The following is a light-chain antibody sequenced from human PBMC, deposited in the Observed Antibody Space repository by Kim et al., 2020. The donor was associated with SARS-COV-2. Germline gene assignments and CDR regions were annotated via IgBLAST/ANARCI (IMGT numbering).Light chain of an antibody. CDR2: KDN. J-gene: IGLJ2*01. V-gene: IGLV3-1*01. CDR3: QAWDGTSVV. CDR1: KLGDKY. Sequence: MSPGQTASITCSGDKLGDKYACWYQQKPGQSPLMLIYKDNKRPSGIPERFSGSKSGDTATLAISGTQAMDEADYYCQAWDGTSVVFGGGTQLTVL.